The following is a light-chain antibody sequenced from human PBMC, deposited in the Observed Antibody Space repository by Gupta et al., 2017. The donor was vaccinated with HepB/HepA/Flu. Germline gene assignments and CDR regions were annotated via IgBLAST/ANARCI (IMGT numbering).Light chain of an antibody. J-gene: IGKJ4*01. Sequence: DIQMTQSPSSLSASVGDRVTITCRASQRVSTYLTWYQQKPGKVPKLLIFGSSTLPGGVPSRFSGSGSGTDFTLTISSLQPEDFATYYCQQSYSSLLTFGGGTKVEV. CDR3: QQSYSSLLT. V-gene: IGKV1-39*01. CDR2: GSS. CDR1: QRVSTY.